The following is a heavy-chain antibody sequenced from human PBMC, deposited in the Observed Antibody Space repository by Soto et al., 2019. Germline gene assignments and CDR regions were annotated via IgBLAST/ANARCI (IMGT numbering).Heavy chain of an antibody. J-gene: IGHJ4*02. D-gene: IGHD3-22*01. CDR1: GGTFSSYA. CDR3: ARATYYYDSSGYYFFDY. Sequence: QVQLVQSGAEVKKPGSSVKVSCKASGGTFSSYAISWVRQAPGQGLEWMGGIIPIFGTANYAQKFQGRVTITADESTSTAYMDLSSLRSEDTAVYYCARATYYYDSSGYYFFDYWGQGTLVTVSS. V-gene: IGHV1-69*01. CDR2: IIPIFGTA.